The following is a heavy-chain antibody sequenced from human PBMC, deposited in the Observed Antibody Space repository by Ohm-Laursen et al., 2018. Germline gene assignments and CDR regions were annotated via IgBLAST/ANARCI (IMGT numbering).Heavy chain of an antibody. CDR3: AKDCYDSSGYYSAIDY. Sequence: SLRLSCSASGFTFSSYGMHWVRQAPGKGLEWVAVISYDGSNKYYADSVKGRFTISRDNSKNTLYLQMNSLRAEDTAVHYCAKDCYDSSGYYSAIDYWGQGTLVTVSS. CDR2: ISYDGSNK. D-gene: IGHD3-22*01. CDR1: GFTFSSYG. V-gene: IGHV3-30*18. J-gene: IGHJ4*02.